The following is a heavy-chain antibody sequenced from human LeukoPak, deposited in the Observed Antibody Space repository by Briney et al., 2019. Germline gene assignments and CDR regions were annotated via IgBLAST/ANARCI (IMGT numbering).Heavy chain of an antibody. D-gene: IGHD2-8*01. CDR3: ARGDIVRNWFEP. CDR1: GFTFSSYS. CDR2: ISSSSSYI. J-gene: IGHJ5*02. V-gene: IGHV3-21*01. Sequence: GGSLRLSCAASGFTFSSYSMNWVRQAPGKGLEWVSSISSSSSYIYYADSVKGRFTISRDNAKNSLYLQMNSLRAEDAAVYYCARGDIVRNWFEPGGQGTLVTVSS.